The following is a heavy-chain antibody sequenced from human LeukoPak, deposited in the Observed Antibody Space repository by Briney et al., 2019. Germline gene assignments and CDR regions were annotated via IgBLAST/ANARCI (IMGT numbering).Heavy chain of an antibody. V-gene: IGHV1-69*05. CDR2: IIPVFGTA. Sequence: SVKVSCKASGGTFSSYAISWVRQAPGQGLEWMGGIIPVFGTANYAQKFQGRVTITTDESTSTAYMELSSLRSEDTAVYYCARSATKLEYSSGGTDTLDFDYWGQGTLVTVSS. CDR1: GGTFSSYA. D-gene: IGHD6-19*01. CDR3: ARSATKLEYSSGGTDTLDFDY. J-gene: IGHJ4*02.